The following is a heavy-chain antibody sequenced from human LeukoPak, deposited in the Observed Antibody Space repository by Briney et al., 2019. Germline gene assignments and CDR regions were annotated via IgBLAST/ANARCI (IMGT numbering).Heavy chain of an antibody. V-gene: IGHV1-8*03. CDR2: MNPNSGNT. J-gene: IGHJ5*02. D-gene: IGHD6-6*01. CDR3: ARGSRRYIAARPRGNWFDP. CDR1: GYTFTSYD. Sequence: ASVKVSCKASGYTFTSYDINWVRQATGQGLEWMGWMNPNSGNTGYAQKFQGRVTITRNTSISTAYMELSSLRSEGTAVYYCARGSRRYIAARPRGNWFDPWGQGTLVTVSS.